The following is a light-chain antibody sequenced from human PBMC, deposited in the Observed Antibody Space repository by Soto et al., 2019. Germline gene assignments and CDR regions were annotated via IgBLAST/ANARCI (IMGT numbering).Light chain of an antibody. CDR2: GAN. V-gene: IGKV3-15*01. Sequence: TQSPASLSVSLGDRATLSCRASQTVTTNLAWYQQKSGKAPRLLIHGANTRATGIPARFSGSGSGTEFTLTIGSLEPEDFAVYYCKQYGSSPYTFGQGTRLEIK. J-gene: IGKJ5*01. CDR1: QTVTTN. CDR3: KQYGSSPYT.